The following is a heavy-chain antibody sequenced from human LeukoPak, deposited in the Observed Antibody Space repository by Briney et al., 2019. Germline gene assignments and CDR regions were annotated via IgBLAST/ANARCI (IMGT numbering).Heavy chain of an antibody. CDR2: ISYDGSNE. CDR3: ARLFYDSGTHYTCYEY. V-gene: IGHV3-30*04. CDR1: GFTFSSYV. J-gene: IGHJ4*02. Sequence: PGGSLRLSCAASGFTFSSYVMHWVRQAPGKGLEWVAIISYDGSNEYYADSVKGRFTISRDNAKNSVYLQMNSLRADDTAVYYCARLFYDSGTHYTCYEYWGQGTLVTVSS. D-gene: IGHD3-10*01.